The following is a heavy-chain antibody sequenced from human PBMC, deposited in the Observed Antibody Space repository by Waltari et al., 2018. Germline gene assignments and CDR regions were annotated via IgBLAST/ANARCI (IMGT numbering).Heavy chain of an antibody. J-gene: IGHJ4*02. CDR3: ARDPGYTWNAWYFDN. CDR1: GYTFTAYY. V-gene: IGHV1-2*02. Sequence: QVRLEQSGAEVKKPGASVKVSCMASGYTFTAYYMHWVRQAPGQGLEWMGWIDPKNGATNYAQKFQGRVTMTRDTSISTAYMELSRLRSDDTAVYYCARDPGYTWNAWYFDNWGQGTLVTVSS. D-gene: IGHD1-20*01. CDR2: IDPKNGAT.